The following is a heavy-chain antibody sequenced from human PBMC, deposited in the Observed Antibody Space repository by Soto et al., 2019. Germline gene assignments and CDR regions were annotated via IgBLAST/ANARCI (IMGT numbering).Heavy chain of an antibody. CDR1: GFTFSDYY. CDR3: ARVGRSIAVAGAYNGYFDY. V-gene: IGHV3-11*06. CDR2: ISSSSSYT. D-gene: IGHD6-19*01. Sequence: GGSLRLSCAASGFTFSDYYMSWIRQAPGKGLEWVSYISSSSSYTNYADSVKGRFTISRDNAKNSLYLQMNSLRAEDTAVYYCARVGRSIAVAGAYNGYFDYWGQGTLVTVSS. J-gene: IGHJ4*02.